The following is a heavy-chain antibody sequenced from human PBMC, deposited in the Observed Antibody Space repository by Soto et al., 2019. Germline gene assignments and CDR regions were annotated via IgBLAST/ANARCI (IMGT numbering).Heavy chain of an antibody. V-gene: IGHV1-18*01. D-gene: IGHD3-22*01. CDR1: GYTFTSYG. J-gene: IGHJ4*02. CDR2: ISAYNGNT. Sequence: ASVKVSCKASGYTFTSYGISWVRQAPGQGLEWMGWISAYNGNTNYAQKLQGRVTMTTDTSTSTAYMELRSLRSDDTAVYYCARELLPYVYDSSGYVYDYWGQGTLVTVSS. CDR3: ARELLPYVYDSSGYVYDY.